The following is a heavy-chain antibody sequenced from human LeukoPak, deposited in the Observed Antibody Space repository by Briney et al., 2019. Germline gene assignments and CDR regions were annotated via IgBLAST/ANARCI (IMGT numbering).Heavy chain of an antibody. D-gene: IGHD2-2*01. CDR3: AAHIVVVPAAMPVY. Sequence: ASVKVSCKVSGYTFTSYDINWVRQATGQGLEWMGWMNPNSGNTGYAQKFQGRVTMTRNTSISTAYMELSSLRSEDTAVYYCAAHIVVVPAAMPVYWGQGTLVTVSS. V-gene: IGHV1-8*01. CDR2: MNPNSGNT. J-gene: IGHJ4*02. CDR1: GYTFTSYD.